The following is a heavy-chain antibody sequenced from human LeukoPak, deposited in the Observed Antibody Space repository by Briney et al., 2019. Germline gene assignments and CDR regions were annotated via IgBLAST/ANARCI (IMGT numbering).Heavy chain of an antibody. V-gene: IGHV3-21*01. Sequence: KAGGSLRLSCAASGFTFSTYSMNWVRQAPGKGLEWVSSISSSSTYIYYADSVKGRFTISRDNAKNSLFLQMNGLRAEDTAVYYCARFALKTPPTDWGQGTLVTVSS. CDR1: GFTFSTYS. CDR3: ARFALKTPPTD. J-gene: IGHJ4*02. CDR2: ISSSSTYI.